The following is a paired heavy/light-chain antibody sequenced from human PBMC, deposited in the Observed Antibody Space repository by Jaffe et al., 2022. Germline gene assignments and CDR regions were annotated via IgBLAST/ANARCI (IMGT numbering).Light chain of an antibody. J-gene: IGKJ1*01. CDR3: QQYYTSPLT. V-gene: IGKV4-1*01. CDR1: QSVLYSSNNKNY. CDR2: WAS. Sequence: DIVMTQSPDSLAVSLGERATINCKSSQSVLYSSNNKNYLAWYQQKPGQPPKLLIYWASTRESGVRDRFSGSGSGTDFTLTISSLQAEDVAVYYCQQYYTSPLTFGQGTKVEIK.
Heavy chain of an antibody. CDR1: GGSVSSNNYY. Sequence: QLQLQESGPGLVKPSETLSLTCTVSGGSVSSNNYYWGWIRQPPGKGLEWIGSVNYDGTPFYNPSLKSQVTISVDTSKNHFSLNLRSVTAADTAVYYCSRHVPHQHVAYHAEFVAFDLWGQGTMVTVSS. V-gene: IGHV4-39*01. CDR2: VNYDGTP. CDR3: SRHVPHQHVAYHAEFVAFDL. J-gene: IGHJ3*01. D-gene: IGHD2-8*01.